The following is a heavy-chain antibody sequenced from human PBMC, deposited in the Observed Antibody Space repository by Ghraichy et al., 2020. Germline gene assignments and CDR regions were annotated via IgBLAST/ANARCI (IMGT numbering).Heavy chain of an antibody. V-gene: IGHV1-2*04. J-gene: IGHJ4*02. D-gene: IGHD5-18*01. Sequence: ASVKVSCKASGYTFTGYYMHWVRQAPGQGLEWMGWINPNSGGTNYAQKFQGWVTMTRDTSISTAYMELSRLRSDDTAVYYCARGGKVDTAMEPDGCYDYWGQGTLVTVSS. CDR2: INPNSGGT. CDR3: ARGGKVDTAMEPDGCYDY. CDR1: GYTFTGYY.